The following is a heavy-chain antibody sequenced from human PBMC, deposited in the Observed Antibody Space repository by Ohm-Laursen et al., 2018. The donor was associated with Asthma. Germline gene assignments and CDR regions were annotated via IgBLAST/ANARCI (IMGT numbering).Heavy chain of an antibody. V-gene: IGHV4-34*01. CDR1: GGSFSGYY. CDR3: LRSRTRGAFDY. J-gene: IGHJ4*02. CDR2: ISYSGTP. D-gene: IGHD1-1*01. Sequence: SDTLSLTCAVYGGSFSGYYWSWIRQPPGKGLEYIGTISYSGTPYDNPSLRSRVTISVDTSKNQFSLKVSSVTAADTAVYYCLRSRTRGAFDYWGQGRLVTVSS.